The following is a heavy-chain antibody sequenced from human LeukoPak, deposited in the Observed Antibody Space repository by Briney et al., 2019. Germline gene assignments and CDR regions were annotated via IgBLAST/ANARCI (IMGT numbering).Heavy chain of an antibody. V-gene: IGHV3-23*01. J-gene: IGHJ2*01. Sequence: GGSLRLSCAASGFTFRSYAMSWVRQAPGKGLEWVSTISSDGGGTYYGDSAKGRFTISRDNSKNTLYLQMNSLRAEDTAVYYCAKRSGARLASWNFDLWGRGTLVTVSS. CDR3: AKRSGARLASWNFDL. CDR2: ISSDGGGT. CDR1: GFTFRSYA. D-gene: IGHD2-8*02.